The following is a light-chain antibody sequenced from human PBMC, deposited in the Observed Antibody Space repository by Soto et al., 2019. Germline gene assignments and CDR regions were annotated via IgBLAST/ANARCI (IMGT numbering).Light chain of an antibody. CDR3: QTWGSGIVV. CDR1: IGHSNYA. V-gene: IGLV4-69*01. J-gene: IGLJ2*01. CDR2: LNSDGSH. Sequence: QPVLTQSPSASASLGASVKLTCTLSIGHSNYAIAWHQQQSEKGPRYLMKLNSDGSHNKGDGIPDRFSGSSSGAERYLTISSLQSEDEADYYCQTWGSGIVVFGGGTKLTVL.